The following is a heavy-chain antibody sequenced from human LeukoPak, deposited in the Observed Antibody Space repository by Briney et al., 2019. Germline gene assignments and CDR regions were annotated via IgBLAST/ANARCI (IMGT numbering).Heavy chain of an antibody. CDR1: GGSISSGGYS. V-gene: IGHV4-30-2*01. CDR2: IYHSGST. J-gene: IGHJ4*02. D-gene: IGHD3-10*01. CDR3: ARVTVRGGFDY. Sequence: SQTLSLTCAVSGGSISSGGYSWSWIRQPPRKGLEWIGYIYHSGSTYYNPSLKSRVTISVDRSKNQFSLKLSSVTAADTAVYYCARVTVRGGFDYWGQGTLVTVSS.